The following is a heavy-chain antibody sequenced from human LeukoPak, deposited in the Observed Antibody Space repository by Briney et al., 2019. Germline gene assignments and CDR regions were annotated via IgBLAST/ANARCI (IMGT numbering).Heavy chain of an antibody. J-gene: IGHJ4*02. CDR3: ASGSGSYYPFDY. V-gene: IGHV4-38-2*01. Sequence: GSLRLSCAASGFTFSSYAMSWVRQAPGKGLEWIGSIFHSGSTYYNPSLKSRVTISVDKSKNQFSLKLTSVTAADTAVYYCASGSGSYYPFDYWGQGTLVTVSS. D-gene: IGHD1-26*01. CDR1: GFTFSSYA. CDR2: IFHSGST.